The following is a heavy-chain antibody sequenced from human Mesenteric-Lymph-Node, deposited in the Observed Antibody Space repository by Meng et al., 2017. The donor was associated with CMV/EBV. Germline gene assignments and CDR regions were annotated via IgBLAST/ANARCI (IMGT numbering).Heavy chain of an antibody. D-gene: IGHD6-19*01. J-gene: IGHJ3*02. CDR2: IKQDGSEK. CDR1: GFAFNNYW. V-gene: IGHV3-7*01. Sequence: GESLKISYEASGFAFNNYWMSWVRQAPGKGLEWVANIKQDGSEKYYADSVKGRFTISRDNAKNSLFLQMNSLRVEDTAVYYCARTSGWYYAFDIWGQGTMVTVSS. CDR3: ARTSGWYYAFDI.